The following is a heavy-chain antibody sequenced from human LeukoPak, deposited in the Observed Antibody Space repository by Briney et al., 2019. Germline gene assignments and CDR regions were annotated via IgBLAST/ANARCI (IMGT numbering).Heavy chain of an antibody. V-gene: IGHV3-48*03. Sequence: GGSLRLSCAASGFTFSSYEMNWVRQAPGKGLEWVSYISSSGSTIYHADSVKGRFTISRDNFKNTLYLQMNSLRAEDTAVYYCAKDGGVWFGESNDYWGQGTLVTVSS. J-gene: IGHJ4*02. CDR3: AKDGGVWFGESNDY. D-gene: IGHD3-10*01. CDR2: ISSSGSTI. CDR1: GFTFSSYE.